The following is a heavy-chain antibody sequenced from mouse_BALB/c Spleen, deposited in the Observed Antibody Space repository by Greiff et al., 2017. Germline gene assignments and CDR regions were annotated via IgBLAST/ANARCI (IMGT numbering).Heavy chain of an antibody. CDR2: INPSTGYT. Sequence: QVQLKQSGAELAKPGASVKMSCKASGYTFTSYWMHWVKQRPGQGLEWIGYINPSTGYTEYNQKFKDKATLTADKSSSTAYMQLSSLTSEDSAVYYCARGPQFITTYWYFDVWGAGTTVTVSS. D-gene: IGHD1-2*01. CDR1: GYTFTSYW. CDR3: ARGPQFITTYWYFDV. V-gene: IGHV1-7*01. J-gene: IGHJ1*01.